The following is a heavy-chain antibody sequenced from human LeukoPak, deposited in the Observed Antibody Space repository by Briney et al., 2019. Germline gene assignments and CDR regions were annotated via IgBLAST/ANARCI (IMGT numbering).Heavy chain of an antibody. V-gene: IGHV4-38-2*02. CDR2: IYHSGST. CDR1: GYSISSGYY. D-gene: IGHD1-26*01. Sequence: SETLSLTCTVSGYSISSGYYWGWIRQPPGKGLEWIGSIYHSGSTYYNPSLKSRVTISVDTSKNQFSLKLSSVTAADTAVYYCARARGFIVGATHDYWGQGTLVTVSS. J-gene: IGHJ4*02. CDR3: ARARGFIVGATHDY.